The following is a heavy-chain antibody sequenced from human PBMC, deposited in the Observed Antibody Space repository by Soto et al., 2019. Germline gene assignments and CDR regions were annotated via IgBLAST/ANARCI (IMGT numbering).Heavy chain of an antibody. CDR3: ARPSATRIAVPLDDS. CDR1: GYTFSRYT. J-gene: IGHJ4*02. V-gene: IGHV1-3*04. CDR2: IHTGTGNT. Sequence: QVQLVQSGAEVKKPGASVKVSCKASGYTFSRYTLHWVRQAPGQSLEWMGWIHTGTGNTKYSQKFQDRVTITRDTSASTAYMELSSLRAEDTAVYYCARPSATRIAVPLDDSWGQGTRVTVSS. D-gene: IGHD6-19*01.